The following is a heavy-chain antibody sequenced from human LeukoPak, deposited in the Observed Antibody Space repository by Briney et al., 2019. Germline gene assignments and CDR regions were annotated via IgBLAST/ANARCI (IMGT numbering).Heavy chain of an antibody. D-gene: IGHD4-17*01. CDR3: ARAQLDYGDYVGPREEGNFDY. CDR1: GGTFSSYA. J-gene: IGHJ4*02. Sequence: ASVKVSCKASGGTFSSYAISWVRQAPGQGLEWMGRIIPILGIANYAQKFQGRVTITADKSTSTAYMELSSLRSEDTAVYYCARAQLDYGDYVGPREEGNFDYWGQGTLVTVSS. V-gene: IGHV1-69*04. CDR2: IIPILGIA.